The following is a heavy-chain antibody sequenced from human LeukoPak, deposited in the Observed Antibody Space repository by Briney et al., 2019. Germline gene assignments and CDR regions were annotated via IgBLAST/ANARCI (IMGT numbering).Heavy chain of an antibody. CDR2: IYSGGST. V-gene: IGHV3-66*02. CDR3: ASHSSSWVYYYMDV. J-gene: IGHJ6*03. D-gene: IGHD6-13*01. Sequence: PGGSLRLSCAASGFTVSSNYMSWVRQAPGKGPEWVSVIYSGGSTYYADSVKGRFTISRDNSKNTLYLQMNSLRAEDTAVYYCASHSSSWVYYYMDVWGKGTTVTVSS. CDR1: GFTVSSNY.